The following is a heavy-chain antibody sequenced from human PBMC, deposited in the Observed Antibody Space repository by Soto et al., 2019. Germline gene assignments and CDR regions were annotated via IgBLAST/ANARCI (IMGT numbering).Heavy chain of an antibody. CDR2: VYSHGAT. CDR3: TTSPRVGV. J-gene: IGHJ6*02. D-gene: IGHD3-10*01. Sequence: EVHLVESGGGLIQPGGSLRLSCAASGFTVGNNYMTWVRQAPGKGLEWVSLVYSHGATYYADSVKGRFTISRDSSKNTFYLQLNSLRAEYTAMYYCTTSPRVGVWGQGTTVTVSS. CDR1: GFTVGNNY. V-gene: IGHV3-53*01.